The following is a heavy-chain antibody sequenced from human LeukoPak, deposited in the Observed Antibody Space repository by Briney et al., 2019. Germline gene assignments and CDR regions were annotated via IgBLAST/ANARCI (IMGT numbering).Heavy chain of an antibody. CDR3: ASPVGVTTVEIYDY. Sequence: GGSLRLSCAASGFTVSSKYMSWVRQAPGKGLEWVSVIYSGGSTYYADSVKGRFTIARDNSKSTLYLQMNSLRAEDTAVYYCASPVGVTTVEIYDYWGQGTLVTVSP. CDR1: GFTVSSKY. CDR2: IYSGGST. V-gene: IGHV3-66*01. D-gene: IGHD1-26*01. J-gene: IGHJ4*02.